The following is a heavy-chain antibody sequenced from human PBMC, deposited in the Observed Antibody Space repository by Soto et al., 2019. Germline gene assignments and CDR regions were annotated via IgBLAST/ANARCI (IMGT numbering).Heavy chain of an antibody. V-gene: IGHV1-69*12. D-gene: IGHD3-16*01. CDR2: IFPMYGIA. CDR1: GGTFKNYG. Sequence: QVQLVQSGAEVKKPGSSVRVSCRTSGGTFKNYGFSWVRQAPGQGLEWMGGIFPMYGIANYGQIFQGRLTITAGESTNTAYMDLSSLKSDPTAVYYWAGEGGGTGFHLWGQGTQVTGSS. J-gene: IGHJ5*02. CDR3: AGEGGGTGFHL.